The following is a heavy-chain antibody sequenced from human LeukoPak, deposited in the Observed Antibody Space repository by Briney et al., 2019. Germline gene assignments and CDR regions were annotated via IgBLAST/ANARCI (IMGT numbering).Heavy chain of an antibody. CDR3: TKGGAMVATVDF. Sequence: ASVTVSYKTLHYHVTSPYINLMQQAPRHGLEWVGWISAYNGRTNYAQKFQGRVTMTIDTSTTTAYMDLRSLTSDDTAIYYCTKGGAMVATVDFWGQGTLVTVSS. CDR1: HYHVTSPY. D-gene: IGHD5-18*01. V-gene: IGHV1-18*01. J-gene: IGHJ4*02. CDR2: ISAYNGRT.